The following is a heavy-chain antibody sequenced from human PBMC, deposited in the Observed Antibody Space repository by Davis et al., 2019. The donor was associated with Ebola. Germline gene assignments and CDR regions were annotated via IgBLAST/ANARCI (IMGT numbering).Heavy chain of an antibody. CDR2: IYYSGST. V-gene: IGHV4-59*08. CDR3: ARRGTSSWSGGYFAY. CDR1: GFTVSSNY. J-gene: IGHJ4*02. D-gene: IGHD3-10*01. Sequence: ESLKISCAASGFTVSSNYMSWIRQPPGKGLEWIGFIYYSGSTYYNPSLKSRVTISVDTSKNQFSLELTTVTAADTAVYYCARRGTSSWSGGYFAYWGQGTLVTVSS.